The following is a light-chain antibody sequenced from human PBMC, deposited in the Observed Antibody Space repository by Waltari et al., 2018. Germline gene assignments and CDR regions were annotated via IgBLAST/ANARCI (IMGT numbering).Light chain of an antibody. CDR2: AVS. J-gene: IGLJ2*01. Sequence: QSALTQPASVSGSPGQSITISCTGTSSDVGNYKRVSWYQQHPGKAPKLMIYAVSKRASGVSVRFSGSKSGDMASLTISGLQPEDEAEYFCSSYAGSSKGVFGGGTKVTVL. CDR3: SSYAGSSKGV. V-gene: IGLV2-23*02. CDR1: SSDVGNYKR.